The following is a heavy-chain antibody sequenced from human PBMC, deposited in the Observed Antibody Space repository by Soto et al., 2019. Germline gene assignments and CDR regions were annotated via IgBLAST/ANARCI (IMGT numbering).Heavy chain of an antibody. CDR1: GGSISSGGYY. V-gene: IGHV4-31*03. Sequence: ASETLSLTCTVSGGSISSGGYYWSWIRQHPGKGLEWIGYIYYSGSTYYNPSLKSRVTISVDTSKNQFSLKLSSVTAADTAVYYCARDKGIRCTNGVCYGSYYYGMDVWGQGTTVTVSS. J-gene: IGHJ6*02. CDR2: IYYSGST. CDR3: ARDKGIRCTNGVCYGSYYYGMDV. D-gene: IGHD2-8*01.